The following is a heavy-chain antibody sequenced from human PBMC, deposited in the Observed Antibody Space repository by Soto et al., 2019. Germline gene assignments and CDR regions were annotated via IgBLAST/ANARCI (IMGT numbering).Heavy chain of an antibody. Sequence: EGQLLESGGGLVQPGGSLRVSCAASGFTFSNFAMNWDRQAPGKGLEWVSGISASGASTTYADSVKGRFTISRDNSKNTLYLQMNSLRAEDTGVYYCAKESSASRVSYYYAMDVWVQGTTVTVSS. CDR3: AKESSASRVSYYYAMDV. CDR2: ISASGAST. J-gene: IGHJ6*02. CDR1: GFTFSNFA. V-gene: IGHV3-23*01. D-gene: IGHD3-10*01.